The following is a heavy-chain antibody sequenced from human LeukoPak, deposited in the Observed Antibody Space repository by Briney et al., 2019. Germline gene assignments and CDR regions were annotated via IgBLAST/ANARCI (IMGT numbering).Heavy chain of an antibody. CDR2: IYYSGST. D-gene: IGHD2-15*01. Sequence: SETLSLTCTVSGGSINSHYWSWIRQPPGKGLEWIGYIYYSGSTNYNPSLKSRVTISLDTSKTQFSLRRPSVPAADPAVFYCTGVTGGGKGRFTYWGQGPLSPVSS. CDR1: GGSINSHY. V-gene: IGHV4-59*11. J-gene: IGHJ4*02. CDR3: TGVTGGGKGRFTY.